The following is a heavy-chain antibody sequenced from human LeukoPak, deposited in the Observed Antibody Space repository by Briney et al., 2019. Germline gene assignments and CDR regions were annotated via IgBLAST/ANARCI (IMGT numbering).Heavy chain of an antibody. CDR3: ARALSRYFDY. V-gene: IGHV6-1*01. CDR1: GDSVSSNSAT. J-gene: IGHJ4*02. Sequence: SQTLSLTCAISGDSVSSNSATWTWIRQSPSRGLEWLGRTYYRSKWYNEYAVSVKSRIAFNPDTSKNQFSLQLNSVTPEDTAVYYCARALSRYFDYWGQGTLVAVSS. D-gene: IGHD5/OR15-5a*01. CDR2: TYYRSKWYN.